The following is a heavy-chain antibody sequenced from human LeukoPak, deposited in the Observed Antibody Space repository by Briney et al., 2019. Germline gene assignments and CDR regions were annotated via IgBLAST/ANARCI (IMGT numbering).Heavy chain of an antibody. J-gene: IGHJ4*02. V-gene: IGHV1-69*04. CDR2: IIPILGTA. Sequence: SVKVSCKASGGTFSSYAISWVRQAPGQGLEWMGRIIPILGTANYAQKFQGRVTITADKSTSTAYMELSSLRSEDTAVYYCASYVLRFLEWSSGFDYWGQGTLVTVSS. CDR3: ASYVLRFLEWSSGFDY. D-gene: IGHD3-3*01. CDR1: GGTFSSYA.